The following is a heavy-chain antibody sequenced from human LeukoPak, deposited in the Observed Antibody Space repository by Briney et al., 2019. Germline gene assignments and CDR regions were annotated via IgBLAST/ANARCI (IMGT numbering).Heavy chain of an antibody. J-gene: IGHJ4*02. Sequence: TGGSLRLSCAASGFTFSAYSMNWVRQAPGKGLEWVAYISGGGGTIYYADSVKGRFTISRDNAKNSLYLQMSSLRAEDTAVYYCARGGRPDYWGQGTLVTVSS. CDR1: GFTFSAYS. V-gene: IGHV3-48*01. CDR2: ISGGGGTI. CDR3: ARGGRPDY. D-gene: IGHD3-10*01.